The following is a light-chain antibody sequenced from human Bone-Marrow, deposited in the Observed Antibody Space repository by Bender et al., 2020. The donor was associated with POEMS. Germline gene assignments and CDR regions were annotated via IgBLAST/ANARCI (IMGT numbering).Light chain of an antibody. CDR1: SSDVGTHY. CDR2: EVT. CDR3: SSHAGVSDLYL. Sequence: QSALTQPPSASGSPGQSITISCTGTSSDVGTHYVSWYQHHPGKAPKLMIYEVTKRPSGVPDRFSGSKSGNTAFLTVSGLQAEDEADYYRSSHAGVSDLYLFGTGTKVTVL. J-gene: IGLJ1*01. V-gene: IGLV2-8*01.